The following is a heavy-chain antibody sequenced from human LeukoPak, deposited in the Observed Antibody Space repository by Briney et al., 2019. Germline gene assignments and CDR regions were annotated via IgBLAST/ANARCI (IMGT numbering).Heavy chain of an antibody. CDR3: ARLTSGNGLDV. D-gene: IGHD3-3*01. V-gene: IGHV3-66*04. CDR1: GFTVSNNY. CDR2: IYSGNRT. Sequence: GWSLRLSCAASGFTVSNNYMTWVRQAPGKGLEWVSVIYSGNRTKYADSVKGRFIISRDNSKNTLLFQMNSLRAEDTAVYYCARLTSGNGLDVWGQGTTVTVS. J-gene: IGHJ6*02.